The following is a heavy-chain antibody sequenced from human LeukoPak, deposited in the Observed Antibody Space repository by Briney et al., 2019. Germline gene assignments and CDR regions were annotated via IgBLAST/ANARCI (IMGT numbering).Heavy chain of an antibody. CDR2: IYYSGST. V-gene: IGHV4-59*08. CDR3: ARLRSGWYGDWSDP. D-gene: IGHD6-19*01. CDR1: GGSISSYY. Sequence: SETLSLTCTVSGGSISSYYWNWIRPPRGKGLEGIGHIYYSGSTTYNPSFKSRVTISVDTSKNQFSLKLSSVTAADTAVYYCARLRSGWYGDWSDPWGQGTLVTVSS. J-gene: IGHJ5*02.